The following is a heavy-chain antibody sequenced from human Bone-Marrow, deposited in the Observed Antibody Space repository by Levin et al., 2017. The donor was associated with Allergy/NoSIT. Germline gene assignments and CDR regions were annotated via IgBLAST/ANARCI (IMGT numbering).Heavy chain of an antibody. CDR3: ARDRVGATDYGMDV. CDR2: ISYDGSNK. V-gene: IGHV3-30*04. J-gene: IGHJ6*02. D-gene: IGHD1-26*01. Sequence: GESLKISCAASGFTFSTYAMHWVRQTPGTGLERVAFISYDGSNKYYLDSVKGRVTISRDNSKNTLYLEMNSLRADDTGVYYCARDRVGATDYGMDVWGRGTTVTVSS. CDR1: GFTFSTYA.